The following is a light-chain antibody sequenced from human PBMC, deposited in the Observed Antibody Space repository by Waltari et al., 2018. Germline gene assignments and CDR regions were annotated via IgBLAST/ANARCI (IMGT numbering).Light chain of an antibody. CDR3: QHRHSYPIT. CDR1: QGISNY. V-gene: IGKV1-9*01. J-gene: IGKJ5*01. CDR2: TAS. Sequence: IQLTQSPPLLSASIGDRVTITCRSSQGISNYLAWYQQKPGKAPKLLIHTASNLQGGVPSRFSGSGSGTEFTLTISSLQPEDFATYYCQHRHSYPITFGQGTRLEIK.